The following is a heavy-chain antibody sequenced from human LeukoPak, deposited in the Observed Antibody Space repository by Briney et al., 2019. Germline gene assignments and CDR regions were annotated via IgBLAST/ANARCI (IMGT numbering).Heavy chain of an antibody. CDR3: ARDRWRDGSSSFDN. CDR2: ISTYNGKI. J-gene: IGHJ4*02. CDR1: GYTFTSNS. D-gene: IGHD6-6*01. Sequence: ASVKVSCKASGYTFTSNSINWVRQAPGQGLEWMGWISTYNGKIGYAQKVQGRVTMTTDTSTSTAYMELRSLRSDDTAVYYCARDRWRDGSSSFDNWGQGTLVTVSS. V-gene: IGHV1-18*01.